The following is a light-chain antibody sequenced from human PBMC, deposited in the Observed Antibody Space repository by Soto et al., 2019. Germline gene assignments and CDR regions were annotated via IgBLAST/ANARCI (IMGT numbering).Light chain of an antibody. CDR2: AAS. Sequence: AIQMTQSPSSLSASLGDRVTITCRASQGIRNALGWYQQKPGKAPKLLIYAASTLQSGVPSSFRGSGSGTDYTLTISSLQPEDFATYYCLQDYNYPWTFGQGTKVDNK. V-gene: IGKV1-6*01. CDR3: LQDYNYPWT. J-gene: IGKJ1*01. CDR1: QGIRNA.